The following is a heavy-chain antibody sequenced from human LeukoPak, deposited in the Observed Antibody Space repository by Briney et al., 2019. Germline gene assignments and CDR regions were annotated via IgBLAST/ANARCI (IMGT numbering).Heavy chain of an antibody. V-gene: IGHV1-18*04. Sequence: ASVKVSCKASGYSSTNYGISWVRQAPGQGLEWMGWIHIYRGNTNYAQKFQGRVTMTTDASTSTVYMEVRGLRSDDTAMYYCARDVGITVADSFDPWGQGTLVTVSS. CDR2: IHIYRGNT. J-gene: IGHJ5*02. CDR3: ARDVGITVADSFDP. D-gene: IGHD6-13*01. CDR1: GYSSTNYG.